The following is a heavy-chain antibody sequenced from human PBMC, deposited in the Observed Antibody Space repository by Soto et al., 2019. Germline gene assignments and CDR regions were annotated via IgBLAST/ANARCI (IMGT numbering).Heavy chain of an antibody. CDR3: ARDHPHSYGVYYFDY. V-gene: IGHV4-59*01. CDR1: GGSMSSYY. Sequence: SETLSLTCTVSGGSMSSYYWSWIRQPPGKGLEWIGYIYSSGSTHYNPSLQNRVTISIDTSKNQVSLKVNSVTAADTAVYYCARDHPHSYGVYYFDYWGQGTPVTVSS. CDR2: IYSSGST. J-gene: IGHJ4*02. D-gene: IGHD5-18*01.